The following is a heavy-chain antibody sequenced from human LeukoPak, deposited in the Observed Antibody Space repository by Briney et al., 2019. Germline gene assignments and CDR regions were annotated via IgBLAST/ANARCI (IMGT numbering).Heavy chain of an antibody. J-gene: IGHJ3*02. V-gene: IGHV3-23*01. CDR2: ISGSGGST. D-gene: IGHD5-18*01. Sequence: PGGSLRLSCAASGFTFNSYAMSWVRQAPGKGLEWVSAISGSGGSTYYADSVKGRFTTSRDNSKDTLYLQMNSLRAEDTAVYYCAKCPTRIQLDAFDIWGQGTMVTVSS. CDR1: GFTFNSYA. CDR3: AKCPTRIQLDAFDI.